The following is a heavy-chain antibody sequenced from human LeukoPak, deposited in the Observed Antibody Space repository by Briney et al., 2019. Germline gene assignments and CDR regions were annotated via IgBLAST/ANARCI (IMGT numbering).Heavy chain of an antibody. J-gene: IGHJ5*01. CDR3: ARGRVNWDNWFDS. Sequence: GGSLRLSCAASGFTFSDFWMHWVRQAPGKGLVWVSRINTDGSSTRYADSVKGRFTISRDNAKNTLYLQMNSLRAEDTAIYYCARGRVNWDNWFDSWGQGILVTVSS. CDR2: INTDGSST. V-gene: IGHV3-74*01. D-gene: IGHD7-27*01. CDR1: GFTFSDFW.